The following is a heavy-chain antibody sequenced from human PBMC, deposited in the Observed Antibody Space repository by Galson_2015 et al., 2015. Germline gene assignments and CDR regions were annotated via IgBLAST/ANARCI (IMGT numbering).Heavy chain of an antibody. J-gene: IGHJ6*03. V-gene: IGHV1-18*01. Sequence: SVKVSCKASGYTFTTCDITWVRQAPGQGLEWMGWISAHNGNTNYAQKLQGRVTMTTDTSTSTAYMELRSLRFDDTAVYYCARRTGTTFSAYFYYYMDVSGKGTTVTVSS. CDR2: ISAHNGNT. D-gene: IGHD1-1*01. CDR3: ARRTGTTFSAYFYYYMDV. CDR1: GYTFTTCD.